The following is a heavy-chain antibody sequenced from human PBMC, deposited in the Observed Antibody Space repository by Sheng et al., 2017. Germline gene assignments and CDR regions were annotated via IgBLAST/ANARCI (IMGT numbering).Heavy chain of an antibody. CDR2: ISQGGST. CDR1: NGSFSGYY. V-gene: IGHV4-34*02. Sequence: QVQLQQGGAGLLKPSETLSLTCAVYNGSFSGYYWSWIRQPPGKGLEWIGEISQGGSTNYNPPLKSRLNISIDTSKKEFSLKLNSMTAADTAVYFCARGRYNLVDLWGRGTLVTVSS. CDR3: ARGRYNLVDL. D-gene: IGHD3-9*01. J-gene: IGHJ5*02.